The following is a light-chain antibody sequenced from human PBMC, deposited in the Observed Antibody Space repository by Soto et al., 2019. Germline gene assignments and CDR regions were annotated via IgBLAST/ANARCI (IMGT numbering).Light chain of an antibody. V-gene: IGKV1-5*03. CDR1: QSIRSW. CDR2: KAS. CDR3: QQYNSHPWK. Sequence: DIQITQSPSTLPASVGDRVTVTCRASQSIRSWLAWYQEKPGKAPKLLIYKASLLETGVPSRFSGSGSGTEFTLTISSLQTDDFGTYCCQQYNSHPWKCGQGTKGDIK. J-gene: IGKJ1*01.